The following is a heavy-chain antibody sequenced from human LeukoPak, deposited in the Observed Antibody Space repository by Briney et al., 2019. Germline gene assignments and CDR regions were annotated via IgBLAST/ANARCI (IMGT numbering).Heavy chain of an antibody. D-gene: IGHD6-13*01. CDR1: GFTFSGAW. CDR3: LVSSSSDY. Sequence: GGSLRLSCAASGFTFSGAWMCRVRQAPGKGLEWVSAITGSGGSTYYADSVKGRFTISRDNSKNTLYLQMNSLRAEDTAVYYCLVSSSSDYWGQGTLVTVSS. J-gene: IGHJ4*02. V-gene: IGHV3-23*01. CDR2: ITGSGGST.